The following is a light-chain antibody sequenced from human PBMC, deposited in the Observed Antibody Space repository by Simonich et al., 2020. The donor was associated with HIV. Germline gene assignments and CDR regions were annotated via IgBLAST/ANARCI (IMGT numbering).Light chain of an antibody. CDR3: QQSYSTPWT. CDR2: KAS. V-gene: IGKV1-5*03. J-gene: IGKJ1*01. CDR1: QSISSW. Sequence: IQMTQSPSTLSASVGDRVTITCRASQSISSWLAWYQQKPGKAPKLLIYKASSLKSGVPSRFSGSGSGTEFSLTISSLQPEDFATYYCQQSYSTPWTFGQGTKVEIK.